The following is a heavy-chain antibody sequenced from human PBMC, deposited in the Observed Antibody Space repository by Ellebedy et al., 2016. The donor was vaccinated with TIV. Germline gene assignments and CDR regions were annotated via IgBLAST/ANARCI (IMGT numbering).Heavy chain of an antibody. D-gene: IGHD2-8*01. CDR1: GDSISRHY. V-gene: IGHV4-59*08. J-gene: IGHJ2*01. CDR2: IYGNGDT. CDR3: ARSYCTNTNCPGSWYFDL. Sequence: MPSETLSLTCTVSGDSISRHYWSWIRQPPGKGVEWIGYIYGNGDTNYNPSLESRFAISVDTSNTRFSLNLSSLTAADTAVYFCARSYCTNTNCPGSWYFDLWGRGTLVTVSS.